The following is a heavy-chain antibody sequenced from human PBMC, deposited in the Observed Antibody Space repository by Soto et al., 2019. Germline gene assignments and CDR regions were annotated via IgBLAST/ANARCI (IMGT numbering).Heavy chain of an antibody. V-gene: IGHV1-3*01. CDR2: INAGTGDT. CDR3: ARGKWENAGYYNYYYYYYMDV. J-gene: IGHJ6*03. Sequence: ASVKVSCKASGYSFNSYVMHWVRQAPGQRLEWMGWINAGTGDTKFSQKFQGRVTITRDTSASTAYMELSSLRSEDSAVYFCARGKWENAGYYNYYYYYYMDVWGKGTTVTVSS. CDR1: GYSFNSYV. D-gene: IGHD3-9*01.